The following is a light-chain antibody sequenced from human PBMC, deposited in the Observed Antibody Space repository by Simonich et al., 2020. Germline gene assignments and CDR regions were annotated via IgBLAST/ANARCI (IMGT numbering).Light chain of an antibody. J-gene: IGLJ2*01. CDR3: CSYAGSSTLV. CDR1: SSDVGCYNL. CDR2: EGS. V-gene: IGLV2-23*01. Sequence: QSALTQPASVSGSPGQSITISCTGTSSDVGCYNLASWYQQHPGKAPKLMIYEGSKRPSGVSNRFSCSQSGNTASLTISGLQAEDEADYYCCSYAGSSTLVFGGGTKLTVL.